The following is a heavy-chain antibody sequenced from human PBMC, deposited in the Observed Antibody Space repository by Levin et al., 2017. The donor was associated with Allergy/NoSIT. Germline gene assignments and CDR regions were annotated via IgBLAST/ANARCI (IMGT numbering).Heavy chain of an antibody. J-gene: IGHJ4*02. CDR2: ISGSGGST. Sequence: GESLKISCAASGFTFSSYAMNWVRQAPGKGLEWVSAISGSGGSTYYADSVKGRFTISRDNSKNTLYLQVNSLRAEDTAVYYCAKDSRGWELLGVSDYWGRGTLVTVSS. D-gene: IGHD1-26*01. V-gene: IGHV3-23*01. CDR1: GFTFSSYA. CDR3: AKDSRGWELLGVSDY.